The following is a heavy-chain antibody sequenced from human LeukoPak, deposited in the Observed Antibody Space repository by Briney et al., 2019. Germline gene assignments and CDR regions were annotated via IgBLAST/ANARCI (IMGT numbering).Heavy chain of an antibody. V-gene: IGHV1-2*02. D-gene: IGHD5-12*01. CDR3: ARCLSGYDYFDY. CDR2: INSNSGGP. Sequence: GASVKVSCKTSGCIFTDYYMHWVRQAPGQGLEWMGWINSNSGGPKYAQKFQGRVTMTRDTSISTVYMELNTLISDDTAIYYCARCLSGYDYFDYWGQGTLVTVSS. CDR1: GCIFTDYY. J-gene: IGHJ4*02.